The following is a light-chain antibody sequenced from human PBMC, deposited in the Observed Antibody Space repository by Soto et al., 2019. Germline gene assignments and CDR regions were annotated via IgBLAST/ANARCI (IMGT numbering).Light chain of an antibody. V-gene: IGKV1-5*03. CDR3: QQYNRYAVT. CDR2: EAS. J-gene: IGKJ1*01. CDR1: QSINKW. Sequence: DIQMTQSPSTLSASVGDTVTITCRASQSINKWLAWYQQKPGKAPTLLICEASILQSGVPSRFSASGSGTEFALTISGLQPDDFAVYYCQQYNRYAVTFGQGTKVDIK.